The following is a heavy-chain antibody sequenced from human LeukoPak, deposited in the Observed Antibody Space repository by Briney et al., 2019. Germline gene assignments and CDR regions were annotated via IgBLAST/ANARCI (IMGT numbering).Heavy chain of an antibody. CDR3: ARDRGFY. V-gene: IGHV3-30-3*01. CDR1: GFTFSSYA. CDR2: ISYDGSNK. J-gene: IGHJ4*02. Sequence: PGRSLRLSCAASGFTFSSYAMHWVRQAPGKGLEWVAVISYDGSNKYYADSVKGRFTISRDNSKNTLYLQMNSLRAEDTAVYYCARDRGFYWGQGTLVTVSS.